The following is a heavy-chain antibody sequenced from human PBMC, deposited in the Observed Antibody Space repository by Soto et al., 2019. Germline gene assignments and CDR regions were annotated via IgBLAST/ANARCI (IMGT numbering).Heavy chain of an antibody. CDR3: AKESAAGGYCDSSGPDY. CDR1: GFTFSSYG. V-gene: IGHV3-30*18. Sequence: QVQLVESGGGVVQPGRSLRLSCAASGFTFSSYGMHWVRQAPGKGLEWVAVISYDGSNKYYADSVKGRFTISRDNSKTTLYLQMNSLRAEDTAVYYCAKESAAGGYCDSSGPDYWGQGTLVTVSS. D-gene: IGHD3-22*01. CDR2: ISYDGSNK. J-gene: IGHJ4*02.